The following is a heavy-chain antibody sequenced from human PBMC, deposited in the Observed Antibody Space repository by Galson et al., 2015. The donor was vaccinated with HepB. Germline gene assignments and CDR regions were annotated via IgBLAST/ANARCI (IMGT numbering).Heavy chain of an antibody. CDR1: GYTFTSYA. D-gene: IGHD3-10*01. J-gene: IGHJ6*02. CDR3: ARFLLGNLWFGELLYGVDYYYGMDV. V-gene: IGHV7-4-1*02. CDR2: INTNTGNP. Sequence: SVKVSCKASGYTFTSYAMNWVRQASGQGLEWMGWINTNTGNPTYAQGFTGRFVFSLDTSVSTAYLQISSLKAEDTAVYYCARFLLGNLWFGELLYGVDYYYGMDVWGQGTTVTVSS.